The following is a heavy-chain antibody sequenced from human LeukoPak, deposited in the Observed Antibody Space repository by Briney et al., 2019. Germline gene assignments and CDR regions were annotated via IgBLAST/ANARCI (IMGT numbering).Heavy chain of an antibody. D-gene: IGHD3-9*01. J-gene: IGHJ4*02. Sequence: GESLKISCKASGCNFNSYWIGWVRQRPGKGLDWMGLIYPPDSDTRYSPSFHGQVTISVDKSTSTAYLQWSSLQASDTAIYYCARCHYDILTGHFTYWGQGTQVTVSS. V-gene: IGHV5-51*01. CDR1: GCNFNSYW. CDR3: ARCHYDILTGHFTY. CDR2: IYPPDSDT.